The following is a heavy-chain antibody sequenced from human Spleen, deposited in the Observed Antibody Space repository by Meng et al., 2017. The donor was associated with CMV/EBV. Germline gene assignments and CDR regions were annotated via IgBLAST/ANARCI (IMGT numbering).Heavy chain of an antibody. CDR1: GFIFDDYG. J-gene: IGHJ3*02. Sequence: GESLKISCAASGFIFDDYGMSWVRQAPGKGLEWLSGINWSGGSTGYTDSVKGRFTISRDNAKNSQYLQMNSLRAEDTALYFCAREEARNGFDIWGQGTMVTVSS. V-gene: IGHV3-20*04. CDR2: INWSGGST. CDR3: AREEARNGFDI.